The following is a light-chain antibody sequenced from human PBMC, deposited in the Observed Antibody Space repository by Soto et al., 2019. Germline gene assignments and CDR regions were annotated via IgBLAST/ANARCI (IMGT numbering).Light chain of an antibody. Sequence: QSALTQPASVSGSPGQSITISCTGTTSDVGRYNYVSWHRQQPGKAPKLLIFDVSNRPSGVSDRFSGSKSGNTASLTISGLQAEDEADYYCNSYTTGTTGVFGGGTKLTVL. CDR3: NSYTTGTTGV. CDR2: DVS. J-gene: IGLJ3*02. V-gene: IGLV2-14*01. CDR1: TSDVGRYNY.